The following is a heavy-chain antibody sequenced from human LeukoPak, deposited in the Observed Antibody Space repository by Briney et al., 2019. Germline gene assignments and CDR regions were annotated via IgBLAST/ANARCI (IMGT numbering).Heavy chain of an antibody. J-gene: IGHJ4*02. Sequence: GGSLRLSCAASGFTFSSYWMTWVRQAPGKGLEWVANIKQDGSQKFYLDSVKGRFTISRDNAKESLFLQMNSLRAEDTAVYYCARHYDNTAYSLDYWGQGTLVTVSS. CDR3: ARHYDNTAYSLDY. CDR2: IKQDGSQK. V-gene: IGHV3-7*01. D-gene: IGHD3-22*01. CDR1: GFTFSSYW.